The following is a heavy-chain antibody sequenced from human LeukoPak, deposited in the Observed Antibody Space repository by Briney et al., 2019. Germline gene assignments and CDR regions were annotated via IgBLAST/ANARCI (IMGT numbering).Heavy chain of an antibody. D-gene: IGHD1-26*01. CDR3: AKHLRATNTYIFFGLDV. CDR1: GFTFKDYG. CDR2: INWNGGGT. V-gene: IGHV3-9*01. Sequence: GGSLRLSCAATGFTFKDYGMHWVRQPPGKGPEWVSGINWNGGGTDYADSVKGRFTISRDNAKNSLYLQMTSLRPEDTALYYCAKHLRATNTYIFFGLDVWGQGITVTVSS. J-gene: IGHJ6*02.